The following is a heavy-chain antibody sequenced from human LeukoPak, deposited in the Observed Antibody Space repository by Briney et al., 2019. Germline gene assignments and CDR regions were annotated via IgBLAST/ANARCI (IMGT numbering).Heavy chain of an antibody. D-gene: IGHD4-23*01. CDR2: ISWDGGST. Sequence: GGPLRLSCAASGFTFDDYTMHWVRQAPGKGLEWVSLISWDGGSTYYADSVKGRFTISRDNSKNSLYLQMNSLRTEDTALYYCAKDLGGSLRWGFDYWGQGTLVTVSS. V-gene: IGHV3-43*01. J-gene: IGHJ4*02. CDR3: AKDLGGSLRWGFDY. CDR1: GFTFDDYT.